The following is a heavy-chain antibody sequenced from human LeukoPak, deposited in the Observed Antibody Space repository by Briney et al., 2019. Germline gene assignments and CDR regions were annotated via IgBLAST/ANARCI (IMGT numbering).Heavy chain of an antibody. CDR2: VYASGST. CDR1: GGSISIYY. CDR3: ARARDFDF. V-gene: IGHV4-4*07. J-gene: IGHJ4*02. Sequence: PSETLSLTCTVSGGSISIYYWSRIRQTAGKGLEWIGRVYASGSTNYNPSFRSRVAISVDKSKNQFSLKLSSVTAADTAVYYCARARDFDFWGQGTLVTVSS.